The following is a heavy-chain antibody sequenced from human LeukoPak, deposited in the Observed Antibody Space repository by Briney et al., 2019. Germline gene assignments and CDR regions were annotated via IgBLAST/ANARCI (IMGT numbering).Heavy chain of an antibody. Sequence: ASVKVSCKASGYTFTGYYMHWVRQAPGQGLEWMGWINPNSGGTNYAQKFQGRVTMTTDTSTSTAYMELRSLRSDDTAVYYCARDIAYDSSGYYSDYWGQGTLVTVSS. D-gene: IGHD3-22*01. J-gene: IGHJ4*02. CDR2: INPNSGGT. CDR1: GYTFTGYY. CDR3: ARDIAYDSSGYYSDY. V-gene: IGHV1-2*02.